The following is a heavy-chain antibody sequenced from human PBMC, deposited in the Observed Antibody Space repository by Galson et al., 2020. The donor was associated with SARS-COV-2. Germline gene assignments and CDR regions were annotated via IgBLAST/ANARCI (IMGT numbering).Heavy chain of an antibody. CDR2: ISYDGSNK. CDR3: ARGDMRNDYFDY. D-gene: IGHD3-16*01. V-gene: IGHV3-30*03. Sequence: GGSLRLSCAASGFTFSSYGMHWVRQAPGKGLEWVAVISYDGSNKYYADSVKGRFTISGDDAKNTLYLHMRSLRAEDTAVYYCARGDMRNDYFDYWGQGTLVTVSS. J-gene: IGHJ4*02. CDR1: GFTFSSYG.